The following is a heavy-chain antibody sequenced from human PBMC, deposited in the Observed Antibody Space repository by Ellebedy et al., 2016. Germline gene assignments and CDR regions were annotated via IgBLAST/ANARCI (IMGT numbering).Heavy chain of an antibody. CDR2: THLSGGT. V-gene: IGHV4-31*03. Sequence: SETLSLTXTFSGGSISSGAYYWSWARQPPGKGEEWIGYTHLSGGTYYNPSLKSRLAISVDTSKYQLSLKLSSVTAADTAVYYCARDINGDSAFDYWGQGTLVTVSS. D-gene: IGHD4-17*01. J-gene: IGHJ4*02. CDR1: GGSISSGAYY. CDR3: ARDINGDSAFDY.